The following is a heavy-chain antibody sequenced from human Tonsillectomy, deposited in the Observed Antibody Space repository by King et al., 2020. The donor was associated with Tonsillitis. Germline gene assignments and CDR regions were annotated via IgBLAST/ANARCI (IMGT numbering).Heavy chain of an antibody. V-gene: IGHV3-33*05. CDR2: ISYDGSKK. D-gene: IGHD1-26*01. CDR3: ARDLPFRSGTSLGY. Sequence: VQLVESGGGVVQPGRSLRRSCAASGFTFSSYGMHWVRQAPGKGLEWVATISYDGSKKYYADSVKGRFTISRDNSKNTLYLQMNSLRGEDTAVYYCARDLPFRSGTSLGYWGQGTLVTVSP. CDR1: GFTFSSYG. J-gene: IGHJ4*02.